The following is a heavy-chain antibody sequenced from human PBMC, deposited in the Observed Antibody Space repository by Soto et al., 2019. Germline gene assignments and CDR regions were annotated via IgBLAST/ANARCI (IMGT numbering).Heavy chain of an antibody. J-gene: IGHJ4*02. CDR3: ATFGADGSYCDN. V-gene: IGHV1-46*01. CDR1: GYPFTSYY. D-gene: IGHD1-26*01. CDR2: INPTDGST. Sequence: QVQLVQSGPELRKPGTSVTVSCKTSGYPFTSYYVNWVRQAPGQGLEWMGVINPTDGSTTFAQKFHGRLTMTRATSTSTLYMGLTSLRSEDTAVYYCATFGADGSYCDNWGQGTLVAVSS.